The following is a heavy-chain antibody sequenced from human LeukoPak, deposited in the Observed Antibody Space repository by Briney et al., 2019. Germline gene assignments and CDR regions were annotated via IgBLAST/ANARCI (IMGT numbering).Heavy chain of an antibody. J-gene: IGHJ4*02. V-gene: IGHV3-23*01. CDR1: GFTFSAYA. Sequence: PGGSPRLSCAASGFTFSAYAMSWVRQAPGKGLEWVSTFSDTDTGTYYEDSVKGRFTISGDTSKNTLYLQMSGLRAEDTAIYYCAKELTRMTVAGTFGYWGQGALVTVSS. D-gene: IGHD6-19*01. CDR2: FSDTDTGT. CDR3: AKELTRMTVAGTFGY.